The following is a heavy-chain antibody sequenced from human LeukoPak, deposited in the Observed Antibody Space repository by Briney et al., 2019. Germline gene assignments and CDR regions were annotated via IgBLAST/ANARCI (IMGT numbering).Heavy chain of an antibody. J-gene: IGHJ4*02. D-gene: IGHD6-19*01. Sequence: SETLSLTCTVSGGSINSDSYYWGWIRQPPGKGLEWIGSIYYSGNTYYNPSLKSRVTISVDTSKNQFSLKLSSVTAAETAVYFCARRGYSSGWYSYWGQGTLVTVSS. CDR2: IYYSGNT. V-gene: IGHV4-39*01. CDR1: GGSINSDSYY. CDR3: ARRGYSSGWYSY.